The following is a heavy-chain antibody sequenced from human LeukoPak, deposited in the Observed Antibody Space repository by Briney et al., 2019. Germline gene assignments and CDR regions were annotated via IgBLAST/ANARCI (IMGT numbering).Heavy chain of an antibody. J-gene: IGHJ3*02. Sequence: GGSLRLSCAASGFTFSSYAMSWVRQAPGKGLEWVSCISGSGGSTYYADSVKGRFTISRDNSKNTLYLQMNSLRAEDTAVYYCAKGFVVVVAATGDAFDIWGQGTMVTVSS. CDR2: ISGSGGST. CDR1: GFTFSSYA. V-gene: IGHV3-23*01. D-gene: IGHD2-15*01. CDR3: AKGFVVVVAATGDAFDI.